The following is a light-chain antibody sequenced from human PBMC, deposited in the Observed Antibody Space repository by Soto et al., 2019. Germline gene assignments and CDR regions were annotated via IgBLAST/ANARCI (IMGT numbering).Light chain of an antibody. J-gene: IGLJ1*01. V-gene: IGLV2-11*01. CDR3: CSYAGSYTYV. Sequence: QSALTQLRSVSGCPGQSVTISCTGTSSDVGGYNYVSWYPQHPGKAPRLMIYDVSQRPSGVPDRFSGSKSGNTASLPISGLQSEDEADYYCCSYAGSYTYVFGTGTKVTVL. CDR1: SSDVGGYNY. CDR2: DVS.